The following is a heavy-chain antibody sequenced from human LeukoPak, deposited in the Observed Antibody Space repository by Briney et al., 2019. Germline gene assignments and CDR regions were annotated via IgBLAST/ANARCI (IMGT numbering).Heavy chain of an antibody. CDR3: ARPSRSRDFYYYDMDV. CDR2: ISYDGSNK. V-gene: IGHV3-30-3*01. CDR1: GFTFSSYA. D-gene: IGHD3-16*02. Sequence: GGSLRLSCAASGFTFSSYAMHWVRQAPGKGLEWVAVISYDGSNKYYADSVKGRFTISRDNSKNTLYLQMNSLRDEDTAVYYCARPSRSRDFYYYDMDVWGQGTTVTVSS. J-gene: IGHJ6*02.